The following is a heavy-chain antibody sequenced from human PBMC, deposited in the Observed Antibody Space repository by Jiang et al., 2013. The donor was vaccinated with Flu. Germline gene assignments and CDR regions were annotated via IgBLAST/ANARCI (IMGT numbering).Heavy chain of an antibody. CDR3: AREDGSSWYGGGDY. CDR2: IWYDGSNK. CDR1: GFTFSSYG. Sequence: QLVESGGGVVQPGGSLRLSCAASGFTFSSYGMHWVRQAPGKGLEWVAVIWYDGSNKYYADSVKGRFTISRDNSKNTPYLQMNSLRAEDTAVYYCAREDGSSWYGGGDYWGQGTLVTVSS. D-gene: IGHD6-13*01. J-gene: IGHJ4*02. V-gene: IGHV3-33*01.